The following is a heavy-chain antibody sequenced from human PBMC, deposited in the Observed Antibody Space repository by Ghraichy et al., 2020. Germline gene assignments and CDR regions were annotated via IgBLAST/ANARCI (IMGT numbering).Heavy chain of an antibody. CDR1: GGSVSSASYY. J-gene: IGHJ4*02. D-gene: IGHD2-15*01. CDR3: ARGVHCSGGSCFQPGTY. CDR2: VHYSGTT. V-gene: IGHV4-61*01. Sequence: SETLSLTCTVSGGSVSSASYYWSWIRQFPGKGLEWIGYVHYSGTTNYTPSLKSRVTISLDTSKNQFSLNMRSVTAADTAVYYCARGVHCSGGSCFQPGTYWGQGTLVTVSS.